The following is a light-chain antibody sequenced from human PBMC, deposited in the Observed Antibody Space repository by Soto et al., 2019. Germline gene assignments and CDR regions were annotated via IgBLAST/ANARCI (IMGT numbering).Light chain of an antibody. J-gene: IGKJ5*01. CDR3: QQYNNWPPSII. CDR2: GAS. V-gene: IGKV3-15*01. Sequence: EIVLTQSPGTLSLSPGERATLSCRASQSVSSNYLAWYQQIPGQAPRLLIYGASTRATDTPVRFRGSGSGTEFTLTISSLQSEDFAVYYCQQYNNWPPSIIFGQGTRLEIK. CDR1: QSVSSN.